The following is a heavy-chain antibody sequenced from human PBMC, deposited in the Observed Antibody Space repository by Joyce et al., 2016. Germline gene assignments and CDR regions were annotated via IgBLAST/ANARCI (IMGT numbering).Heavy chain of an antibody. CDR2: IWGSGSNM. CDR1: GFTFSDYY. Sequence: QVQLVESGGGLVKPGGSLRLSCSASGFTFSDYYMSWIGQAPGKGLEWVVYIWGSGSNMYYADSVKGRFSISRDNAKNSLYLQMNSLRADDTAVYYCARMNLGFDDYWGQGALVSVSS. J-gene: IGHJ4*02. CDR3: ARMNLGFDDY. D-gene: IGHD1-7*01. V-gene: IGHV3-11*01.